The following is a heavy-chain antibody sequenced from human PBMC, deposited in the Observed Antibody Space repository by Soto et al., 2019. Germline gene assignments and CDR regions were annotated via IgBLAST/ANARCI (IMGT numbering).Heavy chain of an antibody. CDR2: IKSKTDGGTT. J-gene: IGHJ6*03. D-gene: IGHD4-17*01. V-gene: IGHV3-15*01. CDR1: GFTFSNAW. Sequence: EVQLVESGGGLVKPGGSLRLSCAASGFTFSNAWMSWVRQAPGKGLEWVGRIKSKTDGGTTDYAAPVKGRFTISRDDSKNTLYLQMTSLKTEDTAVYYCTTGTVTRSGYYYYYYMDVWGKGTTVTVSS. CDR3: TTGTVTRSGYYYYYYMDV.